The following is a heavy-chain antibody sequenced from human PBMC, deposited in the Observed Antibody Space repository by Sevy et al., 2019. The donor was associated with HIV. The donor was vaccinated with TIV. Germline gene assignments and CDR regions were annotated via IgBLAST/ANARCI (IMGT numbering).Heavy chain of an antibody. J-gene: IGHJ4*02. CDR3: AKESVSLYLDF. CDR2: ISYDGDSK. Sequence: GGSLRLSCAASGFTFSRNGMHWVRQVQGKGLEWVALISYDGDSKNYADSVKGRFTISRDNSKNTVYLYMDSLRSEDTAVYYCAKESVSLYLDFWGQGTLVTVSS. D-gene: IGHD6-13*01. CDR1: GFTFSRNG. V-gene: IGHV3-30*18.